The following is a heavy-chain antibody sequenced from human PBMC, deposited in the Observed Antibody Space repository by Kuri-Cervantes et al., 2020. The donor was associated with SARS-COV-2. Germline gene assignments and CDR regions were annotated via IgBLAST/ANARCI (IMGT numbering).Heavy chain of an antibody. J-gene: IGHJ6*03. Sequence: GESLKISCAASGFTFSSYGMHWVRQAPGKGLEWVAFIRYDGSNKYYADSVKGRFTISRDNSKNTLYLQMNSLRAEDTAVYYCARDFDWLSTQGGYMDVWGKGTTVTVSS. CDR2: IRYDGSNK. V-gene: IGHV3-30*02. CDR1: GFTFSSYG. CDR3: ARDFDWLSTQGGYMDV. D-gene: IGHD3-9*01.